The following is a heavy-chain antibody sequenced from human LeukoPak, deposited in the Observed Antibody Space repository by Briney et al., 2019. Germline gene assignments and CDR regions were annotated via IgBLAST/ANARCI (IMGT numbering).Heavy chain of an antibody. CDR3: ARSGGSAYYYYYMDV. V-gene: IGHV1-69*13. J-gene: IGHJ6*03. D-gene: IGHD2-15*01. Sequence: GASVKVSCKASGYTFTGYYMHWVRQAPGQGLEWMGGIIPIFGTANYAQKFQGRVTITADESTSTAYMELSSLRSEDTAVYYCARSGGSAYYYYYMDVWGKGTTVTISS. CDR2: IIPIFGTA. CDR1: GYTFTGYY.